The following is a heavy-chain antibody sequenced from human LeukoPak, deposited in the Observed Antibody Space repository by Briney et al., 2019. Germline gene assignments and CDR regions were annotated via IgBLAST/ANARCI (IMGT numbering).Heavy chain of an antibody. CDR2: IYYSGST. V-gene: IGHV4-59*08. D-gene: IGHD1-14*01. Sequence: PSETLSLTCTVSGGSISSYYWSWIRQPPWKGLEWIGYIYYSGSTNYNPSLKSRVTISVDTSKNQFSLKLSSVTAADTAVYYCATAGIRYGMDVWGQGTTVTVSS. J-gene: IGHJ6*02. CDR1: GGSISSYY. CDR3: ATAGIRYGMDV.